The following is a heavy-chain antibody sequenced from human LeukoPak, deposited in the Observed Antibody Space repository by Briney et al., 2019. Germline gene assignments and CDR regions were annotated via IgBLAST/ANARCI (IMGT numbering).Heavy chain of an antibody. D-gene: IGHD6-13*01. CDR3: ARETYSSSWYAYYGMDV. CDR1: GFTVSSNY. Sequence: GGSLRLSCAASGFTVSSNYMSWVRQAPGKGLEWVSVIYSGGSTYYADSVKGRFTISRDNSKNTLYLQMNSLRAEDTAVYYCARETYSSSWYAYYGMDVWGQGTTVTVSS. V-gene: IGHV3-66*01. J-gene: IGHJ6*02. CDR2: IYSGGST.